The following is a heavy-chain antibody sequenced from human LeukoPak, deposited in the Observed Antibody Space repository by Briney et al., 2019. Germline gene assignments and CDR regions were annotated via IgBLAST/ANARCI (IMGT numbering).Heavy chain of an antibody. CDR3: ARVHSSGWSSFDY. CDR2: IYHSGST. J-gene: IGHJ4*02. D-gene: IGHD6-19*01. V-gene: IGHV4-30-2*01. Sequence: SQTLSLTCTVSGGSISSGGYYWSWIRQPPGKGLEWIGYIYHSGSTYYNPSLKSRVTISVDTSKNQFSLKLSSVTAADTAVYYCARVHSSGWSSFDYWGQGTLVIVSS. CDR1: GGSISSGGYY.